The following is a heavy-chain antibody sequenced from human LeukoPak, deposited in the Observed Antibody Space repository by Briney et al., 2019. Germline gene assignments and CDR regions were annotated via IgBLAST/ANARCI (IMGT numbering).Heavy chain of an antibody. CDR3: VTGGHYSGS. CDR1: GIIFSDHW. Sequence: PGGSLRVSCVASGIIFSDHWTSWVRQAPGKGLEWLANITPDGSEKSYVDSVKGRFTISRDNAKNSVYLQMSSLRAEDSAVYYCVTGGHYSGSWGQGSLVTVSS. V-gene: IGHV3-7*01. J-gene: IGHJ5*02. CDR2: ITPDGSEK. D-gene: IGHD3-22*01.